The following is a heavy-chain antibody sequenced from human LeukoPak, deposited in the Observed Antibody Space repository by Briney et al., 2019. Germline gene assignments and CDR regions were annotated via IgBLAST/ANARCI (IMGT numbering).Heavy chain of an antibody. D-gene: IGHD6-13*01. V-gene: IGHV1-2*02. CDR1: GYTFTGYY. CDR3: ARAPYSSSWYGPRRLDP. J-gene: IGHJ5*02. Sequence: ASVKVSCKASGYTFTGYYVHWVRQAPGQGLEWMGWINPNSGGTNYAQKFQGRVTMTRDTSISTAYMELSRLRSDDTAVYYCARAPYSSSWYGPRRLDPWGQGTLVTVSS. CDR2: INPNSGGT.